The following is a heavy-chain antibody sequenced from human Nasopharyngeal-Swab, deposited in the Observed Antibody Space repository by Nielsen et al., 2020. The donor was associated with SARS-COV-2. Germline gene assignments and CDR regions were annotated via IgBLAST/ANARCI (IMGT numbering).Heavy chain of an antibody. CDR2: IRSKTYGGAP. CDR3: ARSVGSFYGQGAFDI. D-gene: IGHD1-26*01. V-gene: IGHV3-71*01. CDR1: GFDVSIND. J-gene: IGHJ3*02. Sequence: GGSLRLSCAASGFDVSINDVIWVRQAPGKGLEWVGFIRSKTYGGAPEYAASVKGRFTISRDGAESIAYLQMNSLETEDTGVYYCARSVGSFYGQGAFDIWGQGTMVTVSS.